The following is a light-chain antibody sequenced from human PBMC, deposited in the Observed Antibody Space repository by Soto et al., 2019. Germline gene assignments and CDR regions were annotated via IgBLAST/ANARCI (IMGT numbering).Light chain of an antibody. J-gene: IGKJ1*01. CDR3: KQRSNWPWT. CDR1: QSVSNF. V-gene: IGKV3-11*01. Sequence: EIVLTQSPATLSLSPGERATLSCRASQSVSNFLAWYQQKPGQAPRLLISDASNRATGIPGRFSGSGSGTEFSLTISSLEPADFAVYYCKQRSNWPWTFGQGTKVEIK. CDR2: DAS.